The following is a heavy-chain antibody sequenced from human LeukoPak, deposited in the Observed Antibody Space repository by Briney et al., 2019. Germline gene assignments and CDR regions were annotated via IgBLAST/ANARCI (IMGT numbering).Heavy chain of an antibody. J-gene: IGHJ4*02. D-gene: IGHD3-22*01. V-gene: IGHV1-69*05. CDR3: ARVASNYYDNRFGY. Sequence: SVKVSCKASGGTFSSYAISLVRQAPGQGLEWMGGIIPIFGTANYAQKFQGRVTITTDESTSTAYMELSSLRSEDTAVYYCARVASNYYDNRFGYWGQGTLVTVSS. CDR2: IIPIFGTA. CDR1: GGTFSSYA.